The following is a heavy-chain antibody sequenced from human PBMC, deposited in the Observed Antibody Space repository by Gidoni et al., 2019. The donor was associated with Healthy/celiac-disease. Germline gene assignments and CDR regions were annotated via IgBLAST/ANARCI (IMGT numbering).Heavy chain of an antibody. CDR1: GFTFSNAW. CDR3: TSSYIVVVPDYYYGMDV. V-gene: IGHV3-15*01. J-gene: IGHJ6*02. CDR2: IKSKTDGGTT. D-gene: IGHD2-2*01. Sequence: EVQLVESGGGLVKPGGSLRLSCAASGFTFSNAWMSWVRQAPGKGLEWVGRIKSKTDGGTTDYAAPVKGRFTISRDDSKNTLYLQMNSLKTEDTAVYYCTSSYIVVVPDYYYGMDVWGQGTTVTVSS.